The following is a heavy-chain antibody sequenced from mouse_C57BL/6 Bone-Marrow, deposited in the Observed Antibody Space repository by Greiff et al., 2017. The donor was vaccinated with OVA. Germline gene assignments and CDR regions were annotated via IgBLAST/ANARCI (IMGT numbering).Heavy chain of an antibody. D-gene: IGHD2-5*01. Sequence: EVQLQQSGAELVRPGASVKLSGLGWGVDSKDDDIHFLKQRPEQGLHRIGWIDPENGDTEYASKFQGKATITADTSSNTAYLQLSSLTSEDTAVYYFTLAYYSNSWFAYWGQGTLVTVSA. CDR3: TLAYYSNSWFAY. CDR1: GVDSKDDD. V-gene: IGHV14-4*01. CDR2: IDPENGDT. J-gene: IGHJ3*01.